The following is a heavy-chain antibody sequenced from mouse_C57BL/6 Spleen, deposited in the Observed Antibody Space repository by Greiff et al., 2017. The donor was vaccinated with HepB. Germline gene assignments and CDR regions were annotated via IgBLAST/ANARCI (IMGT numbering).Heavy chain of an antibody. J-gene: IGHJ3*01. CDR2: INPNNGGT. Sequence: VQLQQSGPELVKPGASVKISCKASGYTFTDYYMNWVKQSHGKSLEWIGDINPNNGGTSYNQKFKGKATLTVDKSSSTAYMELRSLTSEDSAVYYCARDYYGSSLAYWGQGTLVTVSA. CDR1: GYTFTDYY. D-gene: IGHD1-1*01. CDR3: ARDYYGSSLAY. V-gene: IGHV1-26*01.